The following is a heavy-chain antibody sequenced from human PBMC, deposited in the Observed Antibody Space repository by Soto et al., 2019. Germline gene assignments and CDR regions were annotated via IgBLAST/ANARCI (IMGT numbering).Heavy chain of an antibody. D-gene: IGHD2-15*01. CDR2: ISSSGGST. CDR1: GFTFSSYA. V-gene: IGHV3-23*01. Sequence: GGSLRLSCAASGFTFSSYAMSWVRQAPGKGLEWVSTISSSGGSTYYADSVKGRFTISRDNSKNTLFLQMNSLRADDTAVYYCAGGSRKYYFDYWGQGTRVTVSS. J-gene: IGHJ4*02. CDR3: AGGSRKYYFDY.